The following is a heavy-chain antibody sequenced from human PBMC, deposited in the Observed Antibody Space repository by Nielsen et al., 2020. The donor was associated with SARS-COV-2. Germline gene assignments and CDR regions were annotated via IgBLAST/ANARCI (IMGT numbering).Heavy chain of an antibody. V-gene: IGHV3-9*01. D-gene: IGHD6-13*01. Sequence: SLKISCAASGFAFSRYAMHWVRQGPGKGLEWVSGINWNGGEIGYADSVKGRFTISRDNSKNTLYLQMNSLRAEDTAVYYCARGGQLANYWGQGTLVTVSS. CDR1: GFAFSRYA. J-gene: IGHJ4*02. CDR2: INWNGGEI. CDR3: ARGGQLANY.